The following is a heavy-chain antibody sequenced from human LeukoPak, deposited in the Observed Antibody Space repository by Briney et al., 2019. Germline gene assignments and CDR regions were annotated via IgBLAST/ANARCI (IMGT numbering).Heavy chain of an antibody. D-gene: IGHD3-10*01. CDR3: AREFGISRAFDI. CDR1: GFTFSDYY. Sequence: GGSLRLSCAGSGFTFSDYYMAWIRQTPGKGLQRVSYIRRGSDDKFYSDSVKGRFTISRDNSKNSLYLQMHSLTAEDTAVYYCAREFGISRAFDIWGQGTMVTVSS. CDR2: IRRGSDDK. V-gene: IGHV3-11*01. J-gene: IGHJ3*02.